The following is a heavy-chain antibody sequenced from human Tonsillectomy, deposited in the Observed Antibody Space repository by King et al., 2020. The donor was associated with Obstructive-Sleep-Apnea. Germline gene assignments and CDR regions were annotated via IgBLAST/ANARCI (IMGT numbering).Heavy chain of an antibody. D-gene: IGHD2-21*01. Sequence: LQLQESGPGLVKPSETLSLTCTVSGGSISSSSYYWGWIRQPPGKGLEWIGSICYSGSTYYNPSLKSRLTMSVDTSKNQFSLKLSSVTAADTAVYYCARDFLLWCGETTYYYYGMDVWGQGTTVTVSS. J-gene: IGHJ6*02. V-gene: IGHV4-39*07. CDR1: GGSISSSSYY. CDR3: ARDFLLWCGETTYYYYGMDV. CDR2: ICYSGST.